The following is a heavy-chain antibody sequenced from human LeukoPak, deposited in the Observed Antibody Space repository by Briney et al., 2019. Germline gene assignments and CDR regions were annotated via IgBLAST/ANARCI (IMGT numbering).Heavy chain of an antibody. CDR1: GYSFTSYW. CDR3: ARQLGATSPTWFDP. D-gene: IGHD1-26*01. CDR2: IYPGDSDT. V-gene: IGHV5-51*01. Sequence: GESLKISCDGSGYSFTSYWIAWVRPMPGKGLEWMGVIYPGDSDTRYSPSFQGQVTISADMSISTAYLQWSSLKASDTAMYYCARQLGATSPTWFDPWGQGTLVTVSS. J-gene: IGHJ5*02.